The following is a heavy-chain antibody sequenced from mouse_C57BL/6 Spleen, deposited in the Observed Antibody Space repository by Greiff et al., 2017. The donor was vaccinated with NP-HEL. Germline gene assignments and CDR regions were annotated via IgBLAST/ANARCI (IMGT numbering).Heavy chain of an antibody. CDR3: ARSVTTYYYAMDY. CDR2: INPGSGGT. J-gene: IGHJ4*01. V-gene: IGHV1-54*01. D-gene: IGHD2-3*01. CDR1: GYAFTNYL. Sequence: VQLQESGAELVRPGTSVKVSCKASGYAFTNYLIEWVKQRPGQGLEWIGVINPGSGGTNYNEKFKGKATLTADKSSSTAYMQLSSLTSEDSAVYFCARSVTTYYYAMDYWGQGTSVTVSS.